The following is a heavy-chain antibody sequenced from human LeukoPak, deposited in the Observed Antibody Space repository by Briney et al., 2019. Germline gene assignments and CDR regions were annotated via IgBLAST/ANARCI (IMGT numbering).Heavy chain of an antibody. V-gene: IGHV1-18*01. J-gene: IGHJ4*02. D-gene: IGHD3-22*01. Sequence: ASVKVSCKASGYTFTSYDINWVRQATGQGLEWMGWISAYNGNTNYAQKLQGRVTMTTDTSTSTAYMELRSLRSDDTAVYYCAREREGYDSSGYYNYWGQGTLVTVSS. CDR2: ISAYNGNT. CDR3: AREREGYDSSGYYNY. CDR1: GYTFTSYD.